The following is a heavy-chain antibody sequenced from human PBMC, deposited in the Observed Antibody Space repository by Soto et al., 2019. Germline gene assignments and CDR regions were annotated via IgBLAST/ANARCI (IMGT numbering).Heavy chain of an antibody. V-gene: IGHV1-69*01. Sequence: QVQLIQSEAEVKKPGSSVRVSCTASGGIFGSHGFSWVRQAPGQRLEWVGGFIPIFRTLTYTEKFQARVRIAADESTNTVYLDLSSLTSEDTAVYYCVRDPLIYYVDPNDEFFVSDYDVWGQGTMISFSS. CDR3: VRDPLIYYVDPNDEFFVSDYDV. CDR1: GGIFGSHG. D-gene: IGHD3-16*01. CDR2: FIPIFRTL. J-gene: IGHJ3*01.